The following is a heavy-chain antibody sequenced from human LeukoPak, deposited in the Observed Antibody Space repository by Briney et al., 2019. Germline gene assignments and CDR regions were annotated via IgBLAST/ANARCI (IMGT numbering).Heavy chain of an antibody. Sequence: GGSLRLSCAASRFNFSDNYMSWIRQAPGKGLEWVSYISSSSSYTNYADSVKGRFTISRDNAKNSLYLQMNSLRAEDTAVYYCASKNDDGFDIWGQGTMVTVSS. CDR2: ISSSSSYT. D-gene: IGHD1-1*01. CDR1: RFNFSDNY. V-gene: IGHV3-11*03. J-gene: IGHJ3*02. CDR3: ASKNDDGFDI.